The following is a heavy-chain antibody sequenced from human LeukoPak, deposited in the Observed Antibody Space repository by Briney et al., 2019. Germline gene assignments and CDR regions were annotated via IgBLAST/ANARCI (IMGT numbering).Heavy chain of an antibody. CDR3: ARDYGHCSSTSCYFDY. CDR2: ISSSSSYI. CDR1: GFTFSSYS. Sequence: GGSLRLSCAASGFTFSSYSMNWVRQAPGKGLEWVSSISSSSSYIYYADSVKGRFTISRDSAKNSLYLQMNSLRAEDTAVYYCARDYGHCSSTSCYFDYWGQGTLVTVSS. D-gene: IGHD2-2*01. V-gene: IGHV3-21*01. J-gene: IGHJ4*02.